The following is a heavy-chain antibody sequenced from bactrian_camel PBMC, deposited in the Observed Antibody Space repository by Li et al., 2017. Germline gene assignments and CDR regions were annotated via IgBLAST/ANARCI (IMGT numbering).Heavy chain of an antibody. CDR3: AADLARYCGAFSGFFARAS. CDR1: GFTANRWC. J-gene: IGHJ4*01. D-gene: IGHD2*01. V-gene: IGHV3S53*01. CDR2: ITPDGST. Sequence: VQLVESGGGSVEAGGSRRLSCAASGFTANRWCMGWFRQTPGQDREGVATITPDGSTRYADSVKGRFTLSKDNAKNTLYLQMNSLKPEDSAMYYCAADLARYCGAFSGFFARASWGQGTQVTVS.